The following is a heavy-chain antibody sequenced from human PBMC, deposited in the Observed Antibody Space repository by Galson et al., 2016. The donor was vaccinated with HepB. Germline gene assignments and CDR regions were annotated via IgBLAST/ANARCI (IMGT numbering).Heavy chain of an antibody. CDR3: ARIRSSWQLFGNFYYYYGMDV. J-gene: IGHJ6*02. CDR2: IDWDDDT. V-gene: IGHV2-70*20. CDR1: GFSLSTSGMS. Sequence: PALVKPTQTLTLTCAFSGFSLSTSGMSVSWVRQPPGKALEWLALIDWDDDTYYSTSLRPRLSISKDTSKNQVVLIMTNVDPDDTATYYCARIRSSWQLFGNFYYYYGMDVWGQGTTVSVTS. D-gene: IGHD6-13*01.